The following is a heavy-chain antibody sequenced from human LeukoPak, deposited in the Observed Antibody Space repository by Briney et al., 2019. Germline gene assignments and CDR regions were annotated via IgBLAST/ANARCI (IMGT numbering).Heavy chain of an antibody. CDR3: ARDFHGSRAFDI. D-gene: IGHD3-10*01. J-gene: IGHJ3*02. V-gene: IGHV3-23*01. CDR1: GFTFVGNA. CDR2: ISGSGDT. Sequence: GGSLRLSCAASGFTFVGNAVTWVRQAPGKGLEWVSTISGSGDTYYADSVKGRFTISRDDCKSTLSLQMNSLRAEDTALYYCARDFHGSRAFDIWGQGTMVTVSS.